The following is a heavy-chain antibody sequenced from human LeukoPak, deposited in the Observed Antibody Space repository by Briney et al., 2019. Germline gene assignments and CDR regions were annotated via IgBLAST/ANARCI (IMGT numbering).Heavy chain of an antibody. V-gene: IGHV3-48*04. CDR1: GFTFSSYS. J-gene: IGHJ4*02. Sequence: GGSLRLSCAASGFTFSSYSMNWVRQAPGKGLEWVSSISSSSGSTIYYADSVKGRFTISRDNAKNSLYLQMNSLRAEDTAVYYRARVGVPDDDYGDYLPRFDYWGQGTLVTVSS. CDR2: ISSSSGSTI. CDR3: ARVGVPDDDYGDYLPRFDY. D-gene: IGHD4-17*01.